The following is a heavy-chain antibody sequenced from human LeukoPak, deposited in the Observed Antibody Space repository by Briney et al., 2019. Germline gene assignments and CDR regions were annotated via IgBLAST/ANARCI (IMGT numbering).Heavy chain of an antibody. CDR2: IYYSGST. Sequence: PSETLSLACTVSGGSISSYCWSWIRQPPGKGLEWIGYIYYSGSTNYNPSLKSRVTISVDTSKNQFSLKLSSVTAADTAVYYCARVSWFGELFGWFDPWGQGTLVTVSS. CDR1: GGSISSYC. D-gene: IGHD3-10*01. V-gene: IGHV4-59*01. CDR3: ARVSWFGELFGWFDP. J-gene: IGHJ5*02.